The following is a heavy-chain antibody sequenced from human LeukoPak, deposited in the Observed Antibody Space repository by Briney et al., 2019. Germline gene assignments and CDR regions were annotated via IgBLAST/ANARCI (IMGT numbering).Heavy chain of an antibody. CDR2: VYTSGST. D-gene: IGHD3-10*01. CDR1: GGSISSYY. J-gene: IGHJ3*02. V-gene: IGHV4-4*07. Sequence: SETLSLTCTVSGGSISSYYWSWIRQPAGKGLEWIGRVYTSGSTNYNPSLKSRVTMSVDTSKNQFSLKLSSVTAADTAVYYCARDRRAVRRVGAFDIWGQGTMVTVSS. CDR3: ARDRRAVRRVGAFDI.